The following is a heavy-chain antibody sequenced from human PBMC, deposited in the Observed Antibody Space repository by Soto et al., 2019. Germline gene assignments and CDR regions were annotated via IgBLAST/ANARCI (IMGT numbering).Heavy chain of an antibody. Sequence: ERRVQSGAEVRKPGSSVKVSCKVTGGTSTRYAINWVRQAPGQGLEWMGGIVPMFGTSKYAQKFQGRVTITADTSTNIAYMELRSLRSEDTAVYYCNRGSEYDFWSGYLWGQGTLVSVSS. J-gene: IGHJ4*02. V-gene: IGHV1-69*06. CDR1: GGTSTRYA. CDR3: NRGSEYDFWSGYL. CDR2: IVPMFGTS. D-gene: IGHD3-3*01.